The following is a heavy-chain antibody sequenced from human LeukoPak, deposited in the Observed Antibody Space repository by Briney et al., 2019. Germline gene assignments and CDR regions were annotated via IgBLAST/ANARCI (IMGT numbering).Heavy chain of an antibody. Sequence: SVKVSCKASGGTFSSYAISWVRQAPGQGLEWMGGIIPIFGTANYAQKFQGRVTITADESTSTAYMELSSLRSEDTAVYYCARSYDFWSGYFHADYYYYMDVWGKGTTVTVSS. CDR1: GGTFSSYA. CDR3: ARSYDFWSGYFHADYYYYMDV. V-gene: IGHV1-69*13. D-gene: IGHD3-3*01. J-gene: IGHJ6*03. CDR2: IIPIFGTA.